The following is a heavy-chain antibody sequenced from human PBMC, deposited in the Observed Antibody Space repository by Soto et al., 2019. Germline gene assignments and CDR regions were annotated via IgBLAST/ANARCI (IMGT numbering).Heavy chain of an antibody. V-gene: IGHV3-53*01. J-gene: IGHJ6*02. CDR2: IYSGGST. D-gene: IGHD6-19*01. Sequence: SLRLSCAASGFTVSSNYMSWVRQAPGKGLEWVSVIYSGGSTYYADSVKGRFTISRDNSKNTLYLQMNSLRAEDTAVYYCARDSRSSGWWPPNYYGMDVWGQGTTVTVSS. CDR3: ARDSRSSGWWPPNYYGMDV. CDR1: GFTVSSNY.